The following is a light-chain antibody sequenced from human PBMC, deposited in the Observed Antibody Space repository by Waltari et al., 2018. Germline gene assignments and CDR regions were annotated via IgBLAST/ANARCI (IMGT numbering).Light chain of an antibody. V-gene: IGKV3-15*01. CDR1: ESVSSN. J-gene: IGKJ1*01. CDR3: QQYNNWPRT. Sequence: EIVMTQSPATLSAPLGERATPSCRASESVSSNLAWYQQKPGQAPRLLIYGASARATGIPARFSGSGSGTEFTLTISSLQSEDFAVYYCQQYNNWPRTFGQGTKVEIK. CDR2: GAS.